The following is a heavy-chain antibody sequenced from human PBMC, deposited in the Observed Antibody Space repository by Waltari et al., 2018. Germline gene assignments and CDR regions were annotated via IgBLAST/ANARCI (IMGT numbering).Heavy chain of an antibody. D-gene: IGHD3-16*01. J-gene: IGHJ4*02. CDR1: GFRFSTYI. V-gene: IGHV3-21*01. CDR3: ASGGWGFYLGY. CDR2: ISADSSYR. Sequence: EVQLVESGGGLVKPGGSLRLSCAAPGFRFSTYIMNWVRQAPGKGLEGISSISADSSYRHYAESVKGRFTVSRDNAKNSLSLQINSLRAEDTAVYYCASGGWGFYLGYWGQGALVTVSS.